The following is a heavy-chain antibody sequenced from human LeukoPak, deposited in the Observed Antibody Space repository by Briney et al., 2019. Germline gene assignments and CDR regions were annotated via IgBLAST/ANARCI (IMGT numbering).Heavy chain of an antibody. CDR2: INSDGSST. D-gene: IGHD2-2*01. CDR1: GFTFSSYW. V-gene: IGHV3-74*01. J-gene: IGHJ6*02. Sequence: GGSLRLSCAASGFTFSSYWMHWVRQAPGKGLVWVSRINSDGSSTSYADSVKGRFTISRDNAKNTLYLQMNSLRAEDTAVYYCARNLVVPAAMSYGMDVWGQGTTVTVSS. CDR3: ARNLVVPAAMSYGMDV.